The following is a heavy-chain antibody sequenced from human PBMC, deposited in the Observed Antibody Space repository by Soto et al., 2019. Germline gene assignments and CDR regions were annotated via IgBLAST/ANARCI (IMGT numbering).Heavy chain of an antibody. CDR3: AREGEMPYYYYGLDV. V-gene: IGHV1-18*01. CDR2: ISGYDGHT. Sequence: ASVKVSCKASGYTFTSYGISWVRQAPGQGLEWMGWISGYDGHTKYAQKFQGRIIMTTDTSTSTVYMDLRSLRSDDTAVYYCAREGEMPYYYYGLDVWGQGPTVTVSS. J-gene: IGHJ6*02. CDR1: GYTFTSYG. D-gene: IGHD3-16*01.